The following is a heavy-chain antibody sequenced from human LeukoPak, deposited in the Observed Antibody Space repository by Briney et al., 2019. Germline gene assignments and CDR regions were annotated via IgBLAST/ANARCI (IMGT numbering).Heavy chain of an antibody. Sequence: SETLSLTCIVSGGSISGYYLSWIRQSPGKGLEWIGYIHDSGSANYNPSLTSRVIMSVDTSKTQVSLKVRSVTAAGTAVYYCPRGWDTGYGFYGMDVWGQGTTVTVSS. CDR2: IHDSGSA. CDR1: GGSISGYY. CDR3: PRGWDTGYGFYGMDV. V-gene: IGHV4-59*01. D-gene: IGHD5-18*01. J-gene: IGHJ6*02.